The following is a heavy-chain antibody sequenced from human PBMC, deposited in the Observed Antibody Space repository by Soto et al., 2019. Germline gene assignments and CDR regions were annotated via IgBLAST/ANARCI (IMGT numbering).Heavy chain of an antibody. CDR1: GGTFSSYA. D-gene: IGHD5-12*01. CDR3: ASSVAKYYYYGMDV. J-gene: IGHJ6*02. V-gene: IGHV1-69*12. CDR2: IIPIFGTA. Sequence: QVQLVQSGAEVKKPGSSVKVSCKASGGTFSSYAISWVRQAPGQGLEWMGGIIPIFGTANYAQKFPGRVTITAEESTSKADMELRSLRSEDTVVYYCASSVAKYYYYGMDVWGQGTTVTVSS.